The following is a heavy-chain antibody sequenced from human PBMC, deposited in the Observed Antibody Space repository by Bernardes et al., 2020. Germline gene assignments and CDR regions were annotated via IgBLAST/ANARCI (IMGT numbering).Heavy chain of an antibody. Sequence: ASVKVSCKASGYTFTGYYMHWVRQAPGQGLEWMGRINPNSGGTNYAQKFQGRVTMTRDTSISTAYMELSRLRSDDTVVYYCARSYYSSGWYEAEQETNDAFDIWGQGTMVTVSS. CDR1: GYTFTGYY. CDR2: INPNSGGT. CDR3: ARSYYSSGWYEAEQETNDAFDI. V-gene: IGHV1-2*05. D-gene: IGHD6-19*01. J-gene: IGHJ3*02.